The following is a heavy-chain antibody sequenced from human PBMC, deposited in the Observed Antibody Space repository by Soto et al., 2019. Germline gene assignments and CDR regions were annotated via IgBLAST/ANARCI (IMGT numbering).Heavy chain of an antibody. CDR3: AIERSSIAARRVVDR. V-gene: IGHV4-34*01. CDR2: INHSGST. D-gene: IGHD6-6*01. Sequence: QVQLQQWGAGLLKPSETLSLTCAVYGGSFSGYYWSWIRQPPGKGLEWIGEINHSGSTNYNPSLKSRVTISVDTSKPQFPLKLSSVTAADTALSCCAIERSSIAARRVVDRWGRGTLVTV. CDR1: GGSFSGYY. J-gene: IGHJ2*01.